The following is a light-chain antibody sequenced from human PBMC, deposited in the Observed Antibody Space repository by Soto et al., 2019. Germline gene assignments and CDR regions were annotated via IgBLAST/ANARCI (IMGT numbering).Light chain of an antibody. J-gene: IGKJ1*01. V-gene: IGKV1-5*01. CDR3: QHMRT. CDR1: QSIGRW. Sequence: DIQMTQSPSTLSAFVGDRVTITCRASQSIGRWLAWYQQKPGKAPKLLIYDASSLESGVPSRFSGSGFGTEFSLTISSLQPDDFGSYYCQHMRTFGQGTKVEMK. CDR2: DAS.